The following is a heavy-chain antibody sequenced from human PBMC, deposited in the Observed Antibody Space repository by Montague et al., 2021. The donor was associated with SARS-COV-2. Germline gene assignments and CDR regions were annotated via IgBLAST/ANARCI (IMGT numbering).Heavy chain of an antibody. D-gene: IGHD1-7*01. CDR2: IYTSGNT. CDR3: ARARITGTTKDYYGMDV. V-gene: IGHV4-4*07. J-gene: IGHJ6*02. Sequence: SETLSLTCTVSGGSISSYYWSWIRQPAGKGLEWIGRIYTSGNTNYNPSLKSRVSMLVDTSKNQLSLKLSSVTAADTAIYYCARARITGTTKDYYGMDVWGQGTTVTIS. CDR1: GGSISSYY.